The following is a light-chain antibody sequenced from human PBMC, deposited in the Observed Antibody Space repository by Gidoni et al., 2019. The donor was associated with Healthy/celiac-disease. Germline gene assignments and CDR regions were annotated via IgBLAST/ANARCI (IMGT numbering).Light chain of an antibody. J-gene: IGKJ2*01. Sequence: DIVMTQSPDSLAVSLGERATINCKSSQSVLYSSNNKNYLAWYQQKPGQPPKLLIYWASTRESGVPDRFSSSGSVTDFTLTISSLQAEDVAVYYCQQYYSTPPTFGQGTKLEIK. V-gene: IGKV4-1*01. CDR3: QQYYSTPPT. CDR1: QSVLYSSNNKNY. CDR2: WAS.